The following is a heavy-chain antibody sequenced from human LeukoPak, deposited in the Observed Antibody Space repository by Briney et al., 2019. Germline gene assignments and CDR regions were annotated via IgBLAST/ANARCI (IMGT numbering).Heavy chain of an antibody. CDR1: GFTFSSYA. D-gene: IGHD2-8*01. J-gene: IGHJ5*02. V-gene: IGHV3-21*01. CDR3: ARQRGYCSSGVCRGWFDP. CDR2: ISESSSFI. Sequence: GGSLRLSCAASGFTFSSYAMHWVRKAPGKGLEWVSSISESSSFIQYADSLKGRFAISRDNAKNSLYLQMNSLRAEDTAVYYCARQRGYCSSGVCRGWFDPWGQGTLVTVSS.